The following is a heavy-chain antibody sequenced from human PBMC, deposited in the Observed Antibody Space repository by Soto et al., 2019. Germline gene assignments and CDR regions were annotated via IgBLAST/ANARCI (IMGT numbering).Heavy chain of an antibody. CDR1: GGSFSGYY. CDR3: ARGLNPSVVLDY. J-gene: IGHJ4*02. CDR2: INHSGST. D-gene: IGHD2-15*01. Sequence: SETLSLTCAVYGGSFSGYYWSWIRQPPGKGLEWIGEINHSGSTNYNPSLKSRVTISVDTSKNQFSLKLSSVTAADTAVYYCARGLNPSVVLDYWGQGTLVNVSS. V-gene: IGHV4-34*01.